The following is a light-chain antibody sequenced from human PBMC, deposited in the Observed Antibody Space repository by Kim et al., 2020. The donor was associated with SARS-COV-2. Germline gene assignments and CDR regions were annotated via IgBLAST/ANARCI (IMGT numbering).Light chain of an antibody. CDR3: ATWDNGAI. Sequence: QSFLTQPPSVSAAPGQTVTISCSGDSNNIGSHYVSWYQHLPGTAPKLLIYDNDKLPSSIPTRFSGSKSGTSATMEISGLHSGDEAFYYCATWDNGAIFGEGTKVTVL. CDR1: SNNIGSHY. V-gene: IGLV1-51*01. J-gene: IGLJ2*01. CDR2: DND.